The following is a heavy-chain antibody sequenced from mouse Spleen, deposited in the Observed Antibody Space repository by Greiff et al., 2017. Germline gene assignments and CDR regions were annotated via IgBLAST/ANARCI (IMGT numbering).Heavy chain of an antibody. Sequence: EVQLQESGGGLVKPGGSLKLSCAASGFTFSDYGMHWVRQAPEKGLEWVAYISSGSSTIYYADTVKGRFTISRDNAKNTLFLQMTSLRSEDTAMYYCARLDDYDDAYRGQGTLVTVSA. CDR1: GFTFSDYG. J-gene: IGHJ3*01. CDR2: ISSGSSTI. D-gene: IGHD2-4*01. CDR3: ARLDDYDDAY. V-gene: IGHV5-17*01.